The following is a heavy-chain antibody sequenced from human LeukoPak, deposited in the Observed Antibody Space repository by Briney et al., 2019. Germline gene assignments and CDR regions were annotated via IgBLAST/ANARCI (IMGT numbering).Heavy chain of an antibody. CDR1: GFSFSNHG. J-gene: IGHJ6*02. V-gene: IGHV3-30*18. CDR2: ISYDGSNK. Sequence: GGSLRLSCAASGFSFSNHGMHWVRQAPGKGLEWVAIISYDGSNKYYADSVKGRFTISRDNSKNTLYLQMNSLRAEDTAMYYCAKDQGPITIFGVVIGGMDVWGQGTTVTVSS. CDR3: AKDQGPITIFGVVIGGMDV. D-gene: IGHD3-3*01.